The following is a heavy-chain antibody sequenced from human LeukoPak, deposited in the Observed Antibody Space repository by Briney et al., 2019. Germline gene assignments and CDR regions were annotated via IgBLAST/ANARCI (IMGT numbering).Heavy chain of an antibody. D-gene: IGHD3-10*01. CDR1: GFTFSSYG. CDR3: ARVFHRSGTQYSDY. Sequence: PGGSLRLSCAASGFTFSSYGMNWVRQAPGKGLEWVSYISSSSSTIYYADSVKGRFTISRDNAKNSLYLQMNSLRAEDTAVYYCARVFHRSGTQYSDYWGQGTLVTVSS. CDR2: ISSSSSTI. V-gene: IGHV3-48*01. J-gene: IGHJ4*02.